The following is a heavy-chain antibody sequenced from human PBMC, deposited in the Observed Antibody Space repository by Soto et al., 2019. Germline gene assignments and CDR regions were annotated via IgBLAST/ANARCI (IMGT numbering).Heavy chain of an antibody. J-gene: IGHJ4*02. V-gene: IGHV3-9*01. CDR1: GFTFDDYA. CDR3: ARDYVTIERLDY. CDR2: ISWNSGSI. Sequence: GGSLRLSCAASGFTFDDYAMHWVRQAPGKGLEWVSGISWNSGSIGYADSVKGRFTISRDNAKNSLYLQMNSLRAEDTAVYYCARDYVTIERLDYWGQGTLVTVSS. D-gene: IGHD4-17*01.